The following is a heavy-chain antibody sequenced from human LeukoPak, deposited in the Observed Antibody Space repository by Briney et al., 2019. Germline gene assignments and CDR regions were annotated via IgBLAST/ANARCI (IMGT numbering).Heavy chain of an antibody. CDR2: INEDGSNK. CDR3: TRVIVAVPGYFDYFDF. V-gene: IGHV3-7*01. D-gene: IGHD6-19*01. J-gene: IGHJ4*02. Sequence: GGSLRLSCAASGFSFSNHYMRWIRQAPGKGLEWVANINEDGSNKWHLGSVKGRFTVSGDNARNALYLQMNSLRVEDTAVYYCTRVIVAVPGYFDYFDFWGQGALVTVSS. CDR1: GFSFSNHY.